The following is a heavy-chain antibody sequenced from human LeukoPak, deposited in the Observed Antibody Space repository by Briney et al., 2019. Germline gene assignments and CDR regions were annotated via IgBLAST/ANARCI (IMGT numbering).Heavy chain of an antibody. V-gene: IGHV1-69*05. CDR3: TRGGWSGDADHDAFDI. CDR1: GGTFSSYA. J-gene: IGHJ3*02. D-gene: IGHD3-10*01. CDR2: IIPIFGTA. Sequence: GASVKVSCKASGGTFSSYAISWVRQAPGQGLEWMGGIIPIFGTANYAQKFKGRVTITTDESTSTAYMELSSLRSEDTAVYYCTRGGWSGDADHDAFDIWGQGTMVTVSS.